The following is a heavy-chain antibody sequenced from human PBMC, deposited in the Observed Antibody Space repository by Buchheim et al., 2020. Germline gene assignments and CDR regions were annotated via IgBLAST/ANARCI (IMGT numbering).Heavy chain of an antibody. V-gene: IGHV3-15*01. D-gene: IGHD6-13*01. Sequence: EVQLVESGGGLVKPGGSLRLSCAASGFTFSNAWMSWVRQAPGKGLEWVGRIKSKTDGRTTDYAAPVKGRLTISRDDSKNKLYLQMNSLKTEDTAVYYCTTAHSSSWYLPEGFDYWGQGTL. J-gene: IGHJ4*02. CDR2: IKSKTDGRTT. CDR1: GFTFSNAW. CDR3: TTAHSSSWYLPEGFDY.